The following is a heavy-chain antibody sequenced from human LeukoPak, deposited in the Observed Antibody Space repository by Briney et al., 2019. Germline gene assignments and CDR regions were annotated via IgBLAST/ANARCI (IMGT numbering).Heavy chain of an antibody. CDR3: ARLKLGAYFDL. CDR2: IYYSGST. Sequence: PSETLSLTCTVSGGSISSSSYSWGWIRQPPGKGLEWIGSIYYSGSTYYNPSLKSRVTILLDTSKNQCSLKLTSVSAADTAVYYCARLKLGAYFDLWGRDTLVTVSS. J-gene: IGHJ2*01. CDR1: GGSISSSSYS. D-gene: IGHD3-16*01. V-gene: IGHV4-39*07.